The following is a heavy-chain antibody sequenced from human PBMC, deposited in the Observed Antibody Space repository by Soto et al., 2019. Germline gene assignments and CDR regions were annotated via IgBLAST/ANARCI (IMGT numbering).Heavy chain of an antibody. D-gene: IGHD2-15*01. CDR2: ISAYNGYT. Sequence: QVQLVQSGAEVKKPGASVKVSCKASGYSFTSYGISWVRQAPGQGLEWMGWISAYNGYTNCAQKLQVRVTMTTDTTTRTPYMELRSQRPNDTAVYYGARGGGYFDPWAQGTLVTVSS. J-gene: IGHJ5*02. CDR3: ARGGGYFDP. CDR1: GYSFTSYG. V-gene: IGHV1-18*04.